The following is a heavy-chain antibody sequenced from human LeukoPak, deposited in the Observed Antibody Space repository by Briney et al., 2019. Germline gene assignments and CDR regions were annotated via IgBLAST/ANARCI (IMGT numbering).Heavy chain of an antibody. Sequence: PGGSLRLSCVASGFTFSGSAIHWVRQASGKGLESVGHIRSKTNNYATAYAASVKGGFTISRDDSKNTAYLQMSSLETEDTAIYYCTKPRGYGSGTYYDYWGQGTLVTVSS. D-gene: IGHD3-10*01. V-gene: IGHV3-73*01. CDR2: IRSKTNNYAT. CDR3: TKPRGYGSGTYYDY. CDR1: GFTFSGSA. J-gene: IGHJ4*02.